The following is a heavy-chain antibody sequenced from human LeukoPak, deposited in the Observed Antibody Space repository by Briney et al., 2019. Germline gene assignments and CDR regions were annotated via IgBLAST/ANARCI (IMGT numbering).Heavy chain of an antibody. CDR2: IIPIFGTA. D-gene: IGHD5-18*01. CDR3: ARDGYSYGVTGPFDY. CDR1: GGTFSSYA. V-gene: IGHV1-69*13. J-gene: IGHJ4*02. Sequence: ASVKVSCKASGGTFSSYAISWVRQAPGQGLEWMXXIIPIFGTANYAQKFQGRVTITADESTSTAYMELSSLRSEDTAVYYCARDGYSYGVTGPFDYWGQGTLVTVSS.